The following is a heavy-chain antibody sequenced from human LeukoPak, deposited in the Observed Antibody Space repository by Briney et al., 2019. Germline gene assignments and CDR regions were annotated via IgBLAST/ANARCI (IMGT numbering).Heavy chain of an antibody. V-gene: IGHV4-38-2*02. Sequence: SETLSLTCTVSGYSISSGHYWGWIRKPPGKGLEWIGSIYHSGSTYDNPSLKSRVTISVDTSKNQFSLKLSSVTAADTAVYYCGGGATRALGDYWGQGTLVTVST. CDR2: IYHSGST. CDR3: GGGATRALGDY. J-gene: IGHJ4*02. CDR1: GYSISSGHY. D-gene: IGHD1-26*01.